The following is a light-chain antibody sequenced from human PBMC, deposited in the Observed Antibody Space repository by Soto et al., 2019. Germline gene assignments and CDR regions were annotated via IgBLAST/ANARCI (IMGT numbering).Light chain of an antibody. J-gene: IGKJ1*01. CDR1: QSVSTYY. V-gene: IGKV3-20*01. CDR2: GVS. CDR3: RKYGSSPRT. Sequence: EIGWTQSPGTLSLSPGERAILSCRARQSVSTYYLAWYQQIPGQAPWLLIYGVSSRATGIPDRVSGSGSGTDFSLTISRLETEEFAVYYCRKYGSSPRTCGQGTKIEIK.